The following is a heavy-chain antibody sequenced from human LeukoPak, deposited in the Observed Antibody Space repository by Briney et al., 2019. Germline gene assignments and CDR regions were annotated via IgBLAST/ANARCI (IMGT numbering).Heavy chain of an antibody. Sequence: ASVKVSXKASGYTFTSYGISWVRQAPGQGLEWMGWISAYNGNTKYAQKLQGRVTMTTDTSTSTAYMELRSLRSDDTAVYYCARVKKARGIAAAGTGDYWGQGTLVTVSS. V-gene: IGHV1-18*01. D-gene: IGHD6-13*01. CDR2: ISAYNGNT. J-gene: IGHJ4*02. CDR1: GYTFTSYG. CDR3: ARVKKARGIAAAGTGDY.